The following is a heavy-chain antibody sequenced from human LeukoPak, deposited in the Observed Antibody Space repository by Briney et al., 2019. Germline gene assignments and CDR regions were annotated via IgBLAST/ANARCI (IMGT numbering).Heavy chain of an antibody. J-gene: IGHJ4*02. CDR3: ARDQRYCSSSSCPWEPFDY. D-gene: IGHD2-2*01. V-gene: IGHV3-74*01. CDR2: INDDVSST. Sequence: GGSLRLSCAASGFTFSSSWMHWVRQAPGKGLVWVSRINDDVSSTTYADSVKGRFTISRDNAKNSLYLQMNSLRAEDTAVYYCARDQRYCSSSSCPWEPFDYWGQGTLVTVSS. CDR1: GFTFSSSW.